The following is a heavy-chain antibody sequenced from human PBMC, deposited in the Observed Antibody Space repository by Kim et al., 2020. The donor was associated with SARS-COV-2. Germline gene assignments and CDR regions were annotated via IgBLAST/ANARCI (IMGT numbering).Heavy chain of an antibody. D-gene: IGHD2-15*01. Sequence: GESLKISCKGSGYSFTSYWIGWVRQMPGKGLEWMGIIYPGDSDTRYSPSFQGQVTISADKSISTAYLQWSSLKASDTAMYYCARRGGGSWNPHRYFDLWGRGTLVTVSS. CDR3: ARRGGGSWNPHRYFDL. CDR2: IYPGDSDT. J-gene: IGHJ2*01. V-gene: IGHV5-51*01. CDR1: GYSFTSYW.